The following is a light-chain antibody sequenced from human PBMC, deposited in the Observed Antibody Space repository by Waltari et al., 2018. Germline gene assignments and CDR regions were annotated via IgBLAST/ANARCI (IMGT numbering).Light chain of an antibody. CDR1: SSDVGGYNY. J-gene: IGLJ2*01. Sequence: QSALTQPASVSGSPGQSITISCTGTSSDVGGYNYVSWYQQHPGKAPKLMIYDFSKRPSGVSKRFSGSKSGNTASLTISGLQAEDEADYYCCSYAGSSTPVVFGGGTKLTVL. V-gene: IGLV2-23*02. CDR3: CSYAGSSTPVV. CDR2: DFS.